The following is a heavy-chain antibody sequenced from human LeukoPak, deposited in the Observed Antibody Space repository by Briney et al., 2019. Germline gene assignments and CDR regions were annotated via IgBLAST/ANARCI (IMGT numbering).Heavy chain of an antibody. D-gene: IGHD1-26*01. CDR1: GGSVSSGSYY. Sequence: PSETLSLTCTVSGGSVSSGSYYWSWIRQPPGKGLEWIGYIYYSGSTNYNPSVKSRVTISVDTSKNQFSLKLSSVTAADTAVYYCAATRGSGRLLDAFDIWGQGTMVTVSS. CDR2: IYYSGST. V-gene: IGHV4-61*01. CDR3: AATRGSGRLLDAFDI. J-gene: IGHJ3*02.